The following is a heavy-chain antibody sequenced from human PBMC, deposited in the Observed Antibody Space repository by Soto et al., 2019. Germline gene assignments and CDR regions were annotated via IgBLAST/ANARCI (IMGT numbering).Heavy chain of an antibody. CDR1: GGSFSGYY. D-gene: IGHD3-9*01. CDR3: ARGGPYYDILGAIWFGP. J-gene: IGHJ5*02. V-gene: IGHV4-34*01. CDR2: INHSGST. Sequence: PSDTLSLTCAVYGGSFSGYYWSWIRQPPGKGLEWIGEINHSGSTNYDPSLKSRVTISVDTSKNQFSLKLSSVTAADTAVYYCARGGPYYDILGAIWFGPRGQGPLVTVSS.